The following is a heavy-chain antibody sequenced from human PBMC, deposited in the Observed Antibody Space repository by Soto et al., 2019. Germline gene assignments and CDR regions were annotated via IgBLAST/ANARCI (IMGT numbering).Heavy chain of an antibody. D-gene: IGHD2-15*01. CDR1: GYTFTGYY. V-gene: IGHV1-2*04. CDR2: INPNSGGT. J-gene: IGHJ5*02. Sequence: GASVKVSCKASGYTFTGYYMYWVRQAPGQGLEWMGWINPNSGGTNYAQKFQGWVTTTRDTSISTAYMELSRLRSDDTAVYYCARDQGYCSGGSCYLQSWGQGTLVTVSS. CDR3: ARDQGYCSGGSCYLQS.